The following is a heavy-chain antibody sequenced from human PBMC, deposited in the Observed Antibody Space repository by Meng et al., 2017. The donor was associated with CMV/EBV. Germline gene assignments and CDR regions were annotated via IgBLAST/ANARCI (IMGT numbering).Heavy chain of an antibody. V-gene: IGHV1-8*01. J-gene: IGHJ3*02. Sequence: ASVKVSCKASGYTFTSYDINWVRQATGQGLEWMGWMNPNSGNTGYAQKFQGRVTMTRNTSISTAYMELSSLRSEDTAVYYCARDIRYPGTDDAFDIWGQETMVTVSS. CDR1: GYTFTSYD. D-gene: IGHD3-9*01. CDR2: MNPNSGNT. CDR3: ARDIRYPGTDDAFDI.